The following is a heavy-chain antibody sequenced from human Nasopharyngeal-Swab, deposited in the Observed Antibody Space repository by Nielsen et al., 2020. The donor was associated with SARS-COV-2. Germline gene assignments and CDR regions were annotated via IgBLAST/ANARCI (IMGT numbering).Heavy chain of an antibody. CDR3: AREGSFRYFDWLLYPLYYGMDV. D-gene: IGHD3-9*01. J-gene: IGHJ6*02. CDR2: INSDGSST. Sequence: WIRQPPGKGLVWVSRINSDGSSTSYADSVKGRFTISRDNAKNTLYLQMNSLRAEDTAVYYCAREGSFRYFDWLLYPLYYGMDVLGQGTTVTVSS. V-gene: IGHV3-74*01.